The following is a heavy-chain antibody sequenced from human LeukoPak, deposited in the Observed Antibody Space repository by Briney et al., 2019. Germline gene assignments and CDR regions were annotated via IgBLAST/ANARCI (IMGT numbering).Heavy chain of an antibody. D-gene: IGHD5-24*01. CDR2: MNSNSGNT. Sequence: ASVKVSCKASGYTFTSYDINWVRQATGQGLEGMGWMNSNSGNTGYAQKFQGRVTMTRNTSISTAYMELSSLRSEDTAVYYCARAGRDGYNSGDYYYYYMDVWGKGTTVTVSS. CDR1: GYTFTSYD. CDR3: ARAGRDGYNSGDYYYYYMDV. J-gene: IGHJ6*03. V-gene: IGHV1-8*01.